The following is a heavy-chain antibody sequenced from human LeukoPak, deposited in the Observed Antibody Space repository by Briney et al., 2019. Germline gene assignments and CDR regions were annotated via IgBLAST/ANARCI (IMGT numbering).Heavy chain of an antibody. V-gene: IGHV4-38-2*02. CDR2: INHSGST. CDR1: GYSISSGYY. J-gene: IGHJ4*02. CDR3: ARRRGGIAARPFWELDY. D-gene: IGHD6-6*01. Sequence: SETLSLTCTVSGYSISSGYYWGWIRQPPGKGLEWIGEINHSGSTNYNPSLKSRVTISVDTSKNQFSLKLSSVTAADTAVYYCARRRGGIAARPFWELDYWGQGTLATVSS.